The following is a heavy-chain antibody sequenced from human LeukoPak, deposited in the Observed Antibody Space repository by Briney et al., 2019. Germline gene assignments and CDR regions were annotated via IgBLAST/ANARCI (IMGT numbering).Heavy chain of an antibody. Sequence: GGSLRLSRAASGFTFSSYGMHWVRQAPGKGLEGVAFIRYDGSNKYYADSVKGRFTISRDNSKNTLYLQMNSLRAEDTAVYYCAKDPSFRPGYFDYWGQGTLVTVSS. CDR1: GFTFSSYG. CDR3: AKDPSFRPGYFDY. V-gene: IGHV3-30*02. J-gene: IGHJ4*02. CDR2: IRYDGSNK.